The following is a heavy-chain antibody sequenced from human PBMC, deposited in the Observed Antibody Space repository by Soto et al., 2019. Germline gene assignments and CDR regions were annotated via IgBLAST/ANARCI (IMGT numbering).Heavy chain of an antibody. J-gene: IGHJ4*02. D-gene: IGHD5-12*01. CDR1: GGSITSSSYY. V-gene: IGHV4-39*01. CDR2: IHYSGST. CDR3: ARHLVARRNYFDY. Sequence: QLQLQESGPGLVKPSETLSLTCTVSGGSITSSSYYWGWIRQPPGKGLECIGSIHYSGSTYYNPSLKSEVTISVDTTKNQFSLKLSSVTAADTAVYYCARHLVARRNYFDYWGQGTLVTVSS.